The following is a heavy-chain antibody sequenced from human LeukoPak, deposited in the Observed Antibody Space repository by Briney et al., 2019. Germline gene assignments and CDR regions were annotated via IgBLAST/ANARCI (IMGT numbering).Heavy chain of an antibody. CDR2: ISSDGSST. CDR3: LRGTASDDNQRLFDF. J-gene: IGHJ4*02. V-gene: IGHV3-74*01. Sequence: GGSLRLSCAASSFTFRSYWMHRVRQAPGKGLVWVSRISSDGSSTSYSDSVKGRFTISRDNAKNTLYLQMNSLRVEDTALYYCLRGTASDDNQRLFDFWGQGTLVTVSS. D-gene: IGHD6-25*01. CDR1: SFTFRSYW.